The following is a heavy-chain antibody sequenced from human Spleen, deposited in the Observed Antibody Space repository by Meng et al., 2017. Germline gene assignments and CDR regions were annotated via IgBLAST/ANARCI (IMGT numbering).Heavy chain of an antibody. Sequence: AYLEQSGGEAKKRGDAVKVSCKASGYTFSNYGITGVRQAPGQGLEWMGWINAYNGDTNYAQTLQGRVTMTTDTSTSTAYMELRSLRSDDTAVYYCARVEVGITSGDYWGQGTLVTVSS. V-gene: IGHV1-18*01. CDR1: GYTFSNYG. D-gene: IGHD1-26*01. CDR3: ARVEVGITSGDY. CDR2: INAYNGDT. J-gene: IGHJ4*02.